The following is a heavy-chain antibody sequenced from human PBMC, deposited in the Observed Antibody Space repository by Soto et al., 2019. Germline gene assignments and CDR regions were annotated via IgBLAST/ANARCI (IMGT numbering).Heavy chain of an antibody. D-gene: IGHD3-22*01. CDR3: ARYSYYYDSSGYRPLDY. Sequence: SETLSLTCTVSGGSISSGDYYWSWIRQPPGKGLEWIGFIYYSGSTYYNPSLKSRVTISVDTSKNQFSLKLSSVTAADTAVYYCARYSYYYDSSGYRPLDYWGQGTLVTVSS. J-gene: IGHJ4*02. V-gene: IGHV4-30-4*01. CDR2: IYYSGST. CDR1: GGSISSGDYY.